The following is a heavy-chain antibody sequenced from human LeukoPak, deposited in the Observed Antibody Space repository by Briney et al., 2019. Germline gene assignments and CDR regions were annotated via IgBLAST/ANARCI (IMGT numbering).Heavy chain of an antibody. CDR1: GGSISSYY. V-gene: IGHV4-39*07. J-gene: IGHJ5*02. CDR2: IYYSGST. D-gene: IGHD1-26*01. Sequence: PSETLSLTCTVSGGSISSYYWGWIRQPPGKGLEWIGSIYYSGSTYYNPSLKSRVTISVDTSKNQFSLKLSSVTAADTAVYYCARYIVGATNWFDPWGQGTLVTVSS. CDR3: ARYIVGATNWFDP.